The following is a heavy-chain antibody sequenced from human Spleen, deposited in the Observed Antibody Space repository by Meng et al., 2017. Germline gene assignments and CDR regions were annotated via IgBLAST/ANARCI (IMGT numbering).Heavy chain of an antibody. Sequence: ASVKVSCKVSDYTLTSDGFSWVRQAPGQRLQWMGWINICNGITNYGRNFQGRVTITADKSTSTAYMELSSLRYEDTAGYYCARGWHSGSYLPVEPYYFDYWGQGTLVTVSS. CDR3: ARGWHSGSYLPVEPYYFDY. V-gene: IGHV1-18*04. CDR2: INICNGIT. J-gene: IGHJ4*02. CDR1: DYTLTSDG. D-gene: IGHD1-26*01.